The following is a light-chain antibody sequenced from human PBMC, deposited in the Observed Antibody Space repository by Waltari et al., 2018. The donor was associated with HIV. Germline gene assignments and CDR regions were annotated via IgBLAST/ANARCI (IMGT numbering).Light chain of an antibody. V-gene: IGLV3-19*01. CDR3: NSRDTTGNHWV. J-gene: IGLJ3*02. Sequence: SSDLTQDPAVSVALGQTVRITCQGDSLRSYYATWVQQKPGQDPVLVLYGKNNRPSGIPDRFSGSKSGSTASLTITGAQAEDEADYHCNSRDTTGNHWVFGGGTTLTVL. CDR2: GKN. CDR1: SLRSYY.